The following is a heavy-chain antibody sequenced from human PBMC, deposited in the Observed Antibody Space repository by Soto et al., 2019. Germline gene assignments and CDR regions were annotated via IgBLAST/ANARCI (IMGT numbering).Heavy chain of an antibody. CDR1: GFTFTNHW. Sequence: EVQLVESGGGLVQPGGSLRLSCAASGFTFTNHWIHWVRQAPGKGLVWVSRINSDGSSTNFAGSVKGRFTISRDNAKNTVYLQMNSLRAEATAVYYCARGLQYRYGMDVWGQGTTVTVSS. CDR2: INSDGSST. J-gene: IGHJ6*02. CDR3: ARGLQYRYGMDV. V-gene: IGHV3-74*01. D-gene: IGHD4-4*01.